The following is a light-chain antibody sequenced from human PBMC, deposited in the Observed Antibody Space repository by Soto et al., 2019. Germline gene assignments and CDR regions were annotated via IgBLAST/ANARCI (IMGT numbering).Light chain of an antibody. CDR1: SSDVGSYNL. CDR3: CSFATSGTWV. J-gene: IGLJ3*02. V-gene: IGLV2-23*01. Sequence: QSALTQPASVSGSPGQSITISCTGTSSDVGSYNLVSWYQQHPGKAPKLMISEGNKRPSGISNRFSGSKSGNTASLTISGLQAEDEADYYCCSFATSGTWVFGGGTKLTV. CDR2: EGN.